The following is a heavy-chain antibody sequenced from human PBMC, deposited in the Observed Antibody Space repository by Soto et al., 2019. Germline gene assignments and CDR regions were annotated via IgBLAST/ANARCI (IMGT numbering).Heavy chain of an antibody. CDR1: GFTFSSYA. CDR2: ISYDGSNK. V-gene: IGHV3-30-3*01. Sequence: SGGSLRLSCAASGFTFSSYAMHWVRQAPGKGLEWVAVISYDGSNKYYADSVKGRFTISRDNSKNTLYLQMNSLRAEDTAVYYCARDLATVDVRGVMYYFDYWGQGTLVTVSS. CDR3: ARDLATVDVRGVMYYFDY. D-gene: IGHD3-10*01. J-gene: IGHJ4*02.